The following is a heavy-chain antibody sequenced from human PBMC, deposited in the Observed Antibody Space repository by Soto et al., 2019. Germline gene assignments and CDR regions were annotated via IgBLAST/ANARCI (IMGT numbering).Heavy chain of an antibody. CDR3: AKPGWSMTTVVTANFDY. V-gene: IGHV3-23*01. CDR2: ISGSGGST. Sequence: GGSLRLSCAASGFTFSSYAMSWVRQAPGKGLEWVSAISGSGGSTYYADSVKGRFTISRDNSKNTLYLQMNSLRAEDTAVYCCAKPGWSMTTVVTANFDYWGQGTLVTVSS. D-gene: IGHD4-17*01. J-gene: IGHJ4*02. CDR1: GFTFSSYA.